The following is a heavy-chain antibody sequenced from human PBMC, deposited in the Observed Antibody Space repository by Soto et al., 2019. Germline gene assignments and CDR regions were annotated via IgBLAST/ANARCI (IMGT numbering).Heavy chain of an antibody. CDR3: ARVSEDGSGSSSWYYYYGMDV. D-gene: IGHD6-13*01. CDR1: RGTFSSYA. CDR2: IIPIFGTA. J-gene: IGHJ6*02. V-gene: IGHV1-69*13. Sequence: SVKVSCKASRGTFSSYAISWVRQAPGQGPEWMGGIIPIFGTANYAQKFQGRVTITADESTSTAYMELSSLRSEDTAVYYCARVSEDGSGSSSWYYYYGMDVWGQGTTVTVSS.